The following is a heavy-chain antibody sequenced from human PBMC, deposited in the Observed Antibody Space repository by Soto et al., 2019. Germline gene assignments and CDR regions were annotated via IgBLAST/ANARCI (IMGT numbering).Heavy chain of an antibody. D-gene: IGHD5-18*01. J-gene: IGHJ5*02. CDR1: GDSISSGAYY. V-gene: IGHV4-31*03. Sequence: SETLSLTCIVSGDSISSGAYYWSWIRRHPGKGLEWIGYIYFSGSTFYNPSLKSRVTISIDRSKTQFSLNLSSLTAADTAVYYCARDPGYGNWFDPWGQGTLVTVSS. CDR2: IYFSGST. CDR3: ARDPGYGNWFDP.